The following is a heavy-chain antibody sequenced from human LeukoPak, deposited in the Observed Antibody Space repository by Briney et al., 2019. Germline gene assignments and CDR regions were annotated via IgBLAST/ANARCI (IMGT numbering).Heavy chain of an antibody. CDR1: GYTFTSYD. CDR2: MNPNSGNT. V-gene: IGHV1-8*01. CDR3: ATGGPYSSSWYSNYYYYYGMDV. D-gene: IGHD6-13*01. J-gene: IGHJ6*02. Sequence: GASVKVSCKASGYTFTSYDINWVRQATGQGLGWMGWMNPNSGNTGYAQKFQGRVTMTRNTSISTAYVELSSLRSEDTAVYYCATGGPYSSSWYSNYYYYYGMDVWGQGTTVTVSS.